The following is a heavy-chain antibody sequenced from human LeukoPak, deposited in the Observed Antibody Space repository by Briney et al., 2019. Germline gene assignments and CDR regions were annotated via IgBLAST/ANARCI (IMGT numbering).Heavy chain of an antibody. CDR1: GGSISSSSYY. D-gene: IGHD3/OR15-3a*01. V-gene: IGHV4-39*01. CDR3: ARQTGSGLFILP. Sequence: SETLSLTCTVSGGSISSSSYYWGWIRQPPGKGLEWIGSIYYSGNTYYNASLKRQVSISMDTSKNQFSLRLTSVTAADTAVYYCARQTGSGLFILPGGQGTLVTVSS. J-gene: IGHJ4*02. CDR2: IYYSGNT.